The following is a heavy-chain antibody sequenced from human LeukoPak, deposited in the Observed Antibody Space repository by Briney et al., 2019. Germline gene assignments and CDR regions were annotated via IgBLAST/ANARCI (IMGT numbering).Heavy chain of an antibody. Sequence: PGGSLRLSCAASGFTFSRSWMNWVRQAPGKELEWVANINPDGTEKRFVDSVRGRFTMSRDNAQNLLYLQMNSLRVEDTATFFCAAWTDRGYNYWGQGTVVTVSS. J-gene: IGHJ4*02. CDR1: GFTFSRSW. V-gene: IGHV3-7*01. CDR3: AAWTDRGYNY. D-gene: IGHD5-24*01. CDR2: INPDGTEK.